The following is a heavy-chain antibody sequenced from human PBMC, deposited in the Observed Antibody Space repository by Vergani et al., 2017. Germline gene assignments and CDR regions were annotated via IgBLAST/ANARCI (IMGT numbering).Heavy chain of an antibody. Sequence: QVQLQQWGAGLLKPSETLSLTCAVYGGSFSGYYWSWIRQPPGKGLEWIGEINHSGSTNYNPSLKSRVTISVDTSKNQFSLKLSSVTAADTAVYYCARTFGYSSGWYNYWGQGTLVTVSS. CDR3: ARTFGYSSGWYNY. CDR1: GGSFSGYY. D-gene: IGHD6-19*01. J-gene: IGHJ4*02. CDR2: INHSGST. V-gene: IGHV4-34*01.